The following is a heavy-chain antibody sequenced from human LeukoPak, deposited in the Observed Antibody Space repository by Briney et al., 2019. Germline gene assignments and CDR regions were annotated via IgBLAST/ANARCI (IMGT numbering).Heavy chain of an antibody. CDR3: ATDPHCSSTSCYTSGI. CDR2: INPNSGGT. J-gene: IGHJ3*02. D-gene: IGHD2-2*02. CDR1: GYTFTGYY. Sequence: ASVKVSCKASGYTFTGYYMHWVRQAPGQGLEWMGWINPNSGGTNYAQKFQGRVTMTRDTSICTAYMELSRLRSDDTAVYYCATDPHCSSTSCYTSGIWGQGTMVTVSS. V-gene: IGHV1-2*02.